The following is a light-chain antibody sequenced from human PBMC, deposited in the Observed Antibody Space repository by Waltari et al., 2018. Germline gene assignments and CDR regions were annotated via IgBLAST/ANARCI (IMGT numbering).Light chain of an antibody. V-gene: IGKV1-5*03. CDR3: QQYNSAPWT. CDR1: QSISSW. J-gene: IGKJ1*01. Sequence: DLKMIQSPSTLSASVGDRVTITCRASQSISSWLTWYQQKPGKSPKLMIYKASSLESGVPARFRGSGSGTEFTRTISSLQPDDFATYYCQQYNSAPWTFGQGSKVEIK. CDR2: KAS.